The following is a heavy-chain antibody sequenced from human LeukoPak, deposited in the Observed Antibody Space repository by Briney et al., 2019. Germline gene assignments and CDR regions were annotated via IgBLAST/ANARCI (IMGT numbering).Heavy chain of an antibody. CDR2: IIPIFGTA. J-gene: IGHJ4*02. V-gene: IGHV1-69*13. CDR1: GGTFSSYA. CDR3: ASGPQPKYSSSSFDY. D-gene: IGHD6-6*01. Sequence: SVKVSCKASGGTFSSYAISWVRQAPGQGLEWMGGIIPIFGTANYAQKFQGRVTITADESTSTAYMELSSLRSEDTAVYYCASGPQPKYSSSSFDYWGQGTLDTVSS.